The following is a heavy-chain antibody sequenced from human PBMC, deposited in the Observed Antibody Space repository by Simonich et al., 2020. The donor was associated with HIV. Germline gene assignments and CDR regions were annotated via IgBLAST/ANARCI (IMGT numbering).Heavy chain of an antibody. V-gene: IGHV4-4*02. Sequence: QVQLQESGPGLVKPSGTLSLTCAVSGGSIRSSNWWSWVRQPPRKGLGWIGEIYHSRSTNSNPTRKRRVTISVDKSKNQFSLKRSSVTAADTAVYYCARDEARIAAAGTQDWGQGTLVTVSS. CDR3: ARDEARIAAAGTQD. CDR1: GGSIRSSNW. D-gene: IGHD6-13*01. CDR2: IYHSRST. J-gene: IGHJ4*02.